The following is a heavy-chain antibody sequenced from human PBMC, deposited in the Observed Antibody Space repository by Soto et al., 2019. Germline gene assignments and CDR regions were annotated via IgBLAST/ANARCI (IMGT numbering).Heavy chain of an antibody. V-gene: IGHV1-18*01. CDR1: GYTFTSYG. J-gene: IGHJ6*02. CDR2: ISAYNGNT. D-gene: IGHD2-2*01. Sequence: ASVKVSCKASGYTFTSYGISWVRQAPGQGLEWMGWISAYNGNTNYAQKLQGRVTMTTDTSTSTAYMELRSLRSVDTAVYYCARDHCSSSCCYGHHYYGMDVWGQGTTVTVSS. CDR3: ARDHCSSSCCYGHHYYGMDV.